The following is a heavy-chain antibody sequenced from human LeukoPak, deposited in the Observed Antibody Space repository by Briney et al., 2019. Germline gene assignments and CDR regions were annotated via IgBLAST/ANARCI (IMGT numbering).Heavy chain of an antibody. J-gene: IGHJ4*02. D-gene: IGHD6-13*01. CDR1: GFTFNTFG. CDR3: AKSMGRSGWYGGY. Sequence: GGSLRLSCVASGFTFNTFGMTWVRQAPGEGLEWVSGISDSVGSTYYADPVKGRFTISRDNSKNTVYLQMNSLRAEDTAIYYCAKSMGRSGWYGGYWGQGILVTVSS. V-gene: IGHV3-23*01. CDR2: ISDSVGST.